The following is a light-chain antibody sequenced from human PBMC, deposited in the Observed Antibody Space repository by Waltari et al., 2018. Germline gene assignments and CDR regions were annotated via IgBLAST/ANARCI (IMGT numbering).Light chain of an antibody. Sequence: CLLTQPHPLSDSPGKMLTIPCTPTSGRLASKYVERDQQRPGSAPTTVIFEDSQRPSGVPDRFSGSVDISSNSASLTISGLETEDEADYYCQSYDGSNPVVFGGGTKLTVL. J-gene: IGLJ3*02. CDR1: SGRLASKY. CDR3: QSYDGSNPVV. CDR2: EDS. V-gene: IGLV6-57*03.